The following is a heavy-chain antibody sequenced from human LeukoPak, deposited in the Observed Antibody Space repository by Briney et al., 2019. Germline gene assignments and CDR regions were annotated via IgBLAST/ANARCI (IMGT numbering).Heavy chain of an antibody. D-gene: IGHD2-15*01. J-gene: IGHJ4*02. CDR3: ARVQYSAVIDY. CDR1: GGSFSGYY. V-gene: IGHV4-34*01. CDR2: INHSGST. Sequence: SETLSLTCAVYGGSFSGYYWSWIRQPPGKGLEWIGEINHSGSTNYNPSLKSRVTISVDTSKNQFSLKLSSVTAAVTAVYYCARVQYSAVIDYWGQGTLVTVSS.